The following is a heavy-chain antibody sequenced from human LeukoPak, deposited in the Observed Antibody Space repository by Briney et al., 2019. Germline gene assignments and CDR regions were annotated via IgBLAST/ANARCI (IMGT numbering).Heavy chain of an antibody. J-gene: IGHJ1*01. CDR2: IYNSGST. CDR3: ARHSSSSGPPSFQH. CDR1: GGSISSYY. Sequence: PSETLSLTCTVSGGSISSYYWSWIRQPPGKGLEWIGYIYNSGSTNYNPSLKSRVTISVDTSENQFSLKLSSVTAADTAVYYCARHSSSSGPPSFQHWGQGTLVTVSS. V-gene: IGHV4-59*08. D-gene: IGHD6-13*01.